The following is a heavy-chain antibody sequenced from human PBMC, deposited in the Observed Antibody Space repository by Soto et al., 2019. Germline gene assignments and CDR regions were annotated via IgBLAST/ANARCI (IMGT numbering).Heavy chain of an antibody. CDR3: APHTLDTGMPSGY. CDR2: IGGYKGNT. D-gene: IGHD5-18*01. CDR1: GYTFTNYG. Sequence: QVQLVQSGAEVREPGASVKVSCKASGYTFTNYGVSWVRQAPGQGLEWMGWIGGYKGNTNYAQKLQGRVTLTTDASPSTAYMELRSLGSDDTAVYYCAPHTLDTGMPSGYWGQGTLVTVSS. J-gene: IGHJ4*02. V-gene: IGHV1-18*01.